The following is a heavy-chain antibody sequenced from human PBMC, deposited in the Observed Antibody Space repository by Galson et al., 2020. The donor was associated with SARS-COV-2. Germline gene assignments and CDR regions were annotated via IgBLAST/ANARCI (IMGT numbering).Heavy chain of an antibody. Sequence: WGSLRLSCEASGFSVSNNYMTWVRQTPGKGLEWVSLIYSDAGTSFAESVKARFIISRDETNNTLFLQMNGLTVEDTAVYYCARGQVGRFSYGPYYLDFWGRGTLVTVAS. D-gene: IGHD5-18*01. V-gene: IGHV3-66*01. CDR2: IYSDAGT. CDR1: GFSVSNNY. J-gene: IGHJ4*02. CDR3: ARGQVGRFSYGPYYLDF.